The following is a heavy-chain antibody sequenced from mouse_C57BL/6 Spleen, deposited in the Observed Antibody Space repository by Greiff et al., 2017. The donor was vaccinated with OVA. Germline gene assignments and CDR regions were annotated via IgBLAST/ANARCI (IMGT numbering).Heavy chain of an antibody. Sequence: VQLQQSGPELVKPGASVKISCKASGYTFTDYYMNWVKQSHGKSLEWIGDINPNHGGTSYNQKFKGKATLTVDKSSSTAYMELRSLTSEDSAVYNCARYWFAYWGQGTLVTVAA. V-gene: IGHV1-26*01. J-gene: IGHJ3*01. CDR2: INPNHGGT. CDR1: GYTFTDYY. CDR3: ARYWFAY.